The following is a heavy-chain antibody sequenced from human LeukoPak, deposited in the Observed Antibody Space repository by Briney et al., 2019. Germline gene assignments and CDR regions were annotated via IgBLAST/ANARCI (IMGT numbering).Heavy chain of an antibody. V-gene: IGHV3-21*01. CDR3: ARLQLGYCSSTSCPGRAFDI. D-gene: IGHD2-2*01. CDR2: ISSSSSYI. Sequence: GGSLRLSCAASGFTFSSYSMNWVRQAPGKGLEWVSFISSSSSYIYYADSMKGRFTISRDNAKNSLYLQMNSLRAEDTAVCYCARLQLGYCSSTSCPGRAFDIWGQGTMVTVSS. CDR1: GFTFSSYS. J-gene: IGHJ3*02.